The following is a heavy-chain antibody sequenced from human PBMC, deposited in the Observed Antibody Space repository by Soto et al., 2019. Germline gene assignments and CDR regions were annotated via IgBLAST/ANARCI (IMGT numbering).Heavy chain of an antibody. Sequence: QGHLVQSGAEVKKPGASVKVSCKASGYTFTRYGISWVRQAPGQGLEWMGWISAYNGDTNYAQNLQGRVTKTIDTSTTTAYMELRSLTSDDTAVYYCAKNGQPPYYYYGLDVWGQGTTVTVSS. CDR1: GYTFTRYG. J-gene: IGHJ6*02. D-gene: IGHD2-8*01. CDR2: ISAYNGDT. V-gene: IGHV1-18*01. CDR3: AKNGQPPYYYYGLDV.